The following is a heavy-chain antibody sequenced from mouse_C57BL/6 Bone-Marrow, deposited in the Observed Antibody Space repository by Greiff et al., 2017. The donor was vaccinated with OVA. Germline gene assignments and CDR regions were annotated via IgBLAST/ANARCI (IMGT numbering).Heavy chain of an antibody. CDR1: GYTFTSYW. CDR2: IHPYDSDT. J-gene: IGHJ1*03. Sequence: QVQLQQPGAELVKPGASVKVSCKASGYTFTSYWMNWVKQRPGQGLEWIGRIHPYDSDTKYNQKFTGKATLTGDKSSSTAYMQLSSLTSEDSAVYYCAKGGLLGYFDVWGTGTTVTVSS. D-gene: IGHD2-10*01. V-gene: IGHV1-74*01. CDR3: AKGGLLGYFDV.